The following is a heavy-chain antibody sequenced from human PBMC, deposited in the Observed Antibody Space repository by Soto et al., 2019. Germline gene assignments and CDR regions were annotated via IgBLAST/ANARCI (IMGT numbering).Heavy chain of an antibody. CDR1: GFTVSSYA. V-gene: IGHV3-30-3*01. CDR2: ISYDGSNK. CDR3: ARDLVQYEAYGMDV. D-gene: IGHD4-4*01. J-gene: IGHJ6*01. Sequence: XGSLGLSFAASGFTVSSYAMHWVRQAPGKGLEWVAVISYDGSNKYYADSVKGRFTISRDNSKNTLYLQMNSLRAEDTAVYYCARDLVQYEAYGMDVWGQGTTVTVYS.